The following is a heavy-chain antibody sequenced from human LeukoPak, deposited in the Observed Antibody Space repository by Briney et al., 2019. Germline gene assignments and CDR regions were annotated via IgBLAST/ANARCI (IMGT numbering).Heavy chain of an antibody. Sequence: GGPLRLSCAASGFTFSDYYMSWIRQAPGKGLEWISYISSSSTYTNYADSVKGRFTISRDNAQNTLYLQMNSLRAEDTAVYYCARDSGGINSFDYWGQGTLVTVSS. D-gene: IGHD3-10*01. CDR2: ISSSSTYT. CDR3: ARDSGGINSFDY. J-gene: IGHJ4*02. V-gene: IGHV3-11*05. CDR1: GFTFSDYY.